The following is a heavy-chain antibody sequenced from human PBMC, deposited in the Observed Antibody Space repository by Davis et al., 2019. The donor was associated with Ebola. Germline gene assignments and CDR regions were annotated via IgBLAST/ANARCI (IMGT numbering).Heavy chain of an antibody. Sequence: GGSLRLSCAASGFTFSSYWMSWVRQAPGKGLEWVANIKQDGSEKYYVDSVKGRFTISRDNAKNSLYLQMNSLRAEDTAVYYCARDPPRWPGPGYWYFDLWGRGTLVTVSS. CDR2: IKQDGSEK. D-gene: IGHD2-15*01. V-gene: IGHV3-7*01. CDR1: GFTFSSYW. J-gene: IGHJ2*01. CDR3: ARDPPRWPGPGYWYFDL.